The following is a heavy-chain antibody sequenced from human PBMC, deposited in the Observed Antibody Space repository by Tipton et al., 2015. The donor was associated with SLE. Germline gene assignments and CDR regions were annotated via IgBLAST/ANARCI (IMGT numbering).Heavy chain of an antibody. CDR1: GFTFSSYS. CDR2: ISWNSGSI. V-gene: IGHV3-9*01. D-gene: IGHD6-13*01. CDR3: AKDITVYSSSTGFDY. Sequence: QLVQSGGGVVQPGRSLRLSCAASGFTFSSYSMNWVRQAPGKGLEWVSGISWNSGSIGYADSVKGRFIISRDNAKNSLYLQMNSLRAEDTALYYCAKDITVYSSSTGFDYWGQGTLVTVSS. J-gene: IGHJ4*02.